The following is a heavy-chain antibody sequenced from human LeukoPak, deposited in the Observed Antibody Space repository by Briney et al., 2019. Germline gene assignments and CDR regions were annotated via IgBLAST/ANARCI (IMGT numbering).Heavy chain of an antibody. CDR3: AKLPIVVVVAATWWFDP. CDR1: GFTFSSYA. CDR2: ISGSGGST. J-gene: IGHJ5*02. D-gene: IGHD2-15*01. V-gene: IGHV3-23*01. Sequence: GGSLRLSCAASGFTFSSYAMSWVRQAPGKRLEWVSGISGSGGSTYYADSVKGRFTISRDNSKNTLYLQMNSLRAEDTAVYYCAKLPIVVVVAATWWFDPWGQGTLVTVSS.